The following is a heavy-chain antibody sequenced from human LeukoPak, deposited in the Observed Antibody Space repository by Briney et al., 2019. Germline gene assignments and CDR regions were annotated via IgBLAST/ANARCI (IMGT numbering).Heavy chain of an antibody. J-gene: IGHJ4*02. CDR3: ATGKYSSSWLDY. Sequence: PSETLSLTCTVSGGSIRSYYWSWIRQPPGKGLEWIGYIYNTGSTNHNPSLKSRVTLSLDTSKNQSSLKLSSESAADTAVYYCATGKYSSSWLDYWGQGTLVTVSS. CDR2: IYNTGST. D-gene: IGHD6-13*01. V-gene: IGHV4-59*01. CDR1: GGSIRSYY.